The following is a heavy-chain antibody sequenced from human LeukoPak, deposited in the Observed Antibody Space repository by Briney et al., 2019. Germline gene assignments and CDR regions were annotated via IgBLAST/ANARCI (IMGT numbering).Heavy chain of an antibody. D-gene: IGHD2-15*01. Sequence: GGSLRLSCAASGFSFKNSWMSWVRQAPGKGLEWVANINQDGDEKYYVDSVKGRFTISRDDAQTSVYLQLSSLRPEDTAVYYCAKNKGWELPAELDSWGQGALVIVSS. J-gene: IGHJ4*02. CDR3: AKNKGWELPAELDS. V-gene: IGHV3-7*01. CDR2: INQDGDEK. CDR1: GFSFKNSW.